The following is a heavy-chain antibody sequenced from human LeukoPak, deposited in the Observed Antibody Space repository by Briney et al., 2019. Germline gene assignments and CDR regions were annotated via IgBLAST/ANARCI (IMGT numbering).Heavy chain of an antibody. Sequence: KPSETLSLTCTVSGGSINSYYWSWIRQPPGKGLERLGFIYYSGSTKYNPSLKSRLTISVDTSKNQFSLKLSSVTAADTAMYYCARLSPAGYSSNWAWFDPWGQGSLVAVSS. CDR2: IYYSGST. J-gene: IGHJ5*02. V-gene: IGHV4-59*08. CDR1: GGSINSYY. D-gene: IGHD6-13*01. CDR3: ARLSPAGYSSNWAWFDP.